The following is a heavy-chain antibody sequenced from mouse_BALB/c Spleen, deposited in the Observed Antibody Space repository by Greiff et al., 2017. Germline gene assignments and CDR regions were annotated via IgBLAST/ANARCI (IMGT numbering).Heavy chain of an antibody. J-gene: IGHJ2*01. Sequence: VQLKESGPELVKPGASVKIPCKASGYTFTDYNMDWVKQSHGKSLEWIGDINPNNGGTIYNQKFKGKATLTVDKSSSTAYMELRSLTSEDTAVYYCAVYGNYSYYFDYWGQGTTLTVSS. D-gene: IGHD2-1*01. CDR3: AVYGNYSYYFDY. CDR1: GYTFTDYN. V-gene: IGHV1-18*01. CDR2: INPNNGGT.